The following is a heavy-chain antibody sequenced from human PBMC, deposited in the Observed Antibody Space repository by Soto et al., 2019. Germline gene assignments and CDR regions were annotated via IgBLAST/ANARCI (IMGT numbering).Heavy chain of an antibody. J-gene: IGHJ6*02. D-gene: IGHD6-6*01. CDR1: GYTFTSYD. V-gene: IGHV1-8*01. CDR2: MNPNSGNT. CDR3: ARGWSIAARSYYYYYGMDV. Sequence: QVQLVQSGAEVKKPGASVKVSCKASGYTFTSYDINWVRQATGQGLEWMGWMNPNSGNTGYAQKFQGRVTMTRNTSISTAYMELSSLRSEDTAVYYCARGWSIAARSYYYYYGMDVCGQGTTVTVSS.